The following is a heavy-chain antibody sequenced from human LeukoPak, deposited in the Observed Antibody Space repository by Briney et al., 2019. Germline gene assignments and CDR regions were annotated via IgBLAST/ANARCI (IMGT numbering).Heavy chain of an antibody. D-gene: IGHD4/OR15-4a*01. CDR1: GFTFSTSG. Sequence: GGSLRLSCVASGFTFSTSGMHWVRQSPGKGLDWVAFIRNDGNKYNYAESVKGRFTISRYNSKKTLSLQMNSLRAEDTAVYYCARRAGAYSHPYDYWGQGTLVTVSS. CDR2: IRNDGNKY. V-gene: IGHV3-30*02. CDR3: ARRAGAYSHPYDY. J-gene: IGHJ4*02.